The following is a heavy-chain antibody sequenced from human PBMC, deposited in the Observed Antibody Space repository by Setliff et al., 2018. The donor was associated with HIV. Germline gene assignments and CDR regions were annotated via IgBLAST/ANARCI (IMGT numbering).Heavy chain of an antibody. CDR1: GDSISSGGYY. V-gene: IGHV4-61*02. J-gene: IGHJ3*02. D-gene: IGHD6-19*01. Sequence: SETLSLTCTVSGDSISSGGYYWSWIRHPAGQGLEWIGRIYTSGNTNYNPSTTYNPSLKSRITLSLETSRNQFSLRVTSVTATDTAVYYCTRQSPVAGSGAFDIWGQGTMVTVS. CDR2: IYTSGNT. CDR3: TRQSPVAGSGAFDI.